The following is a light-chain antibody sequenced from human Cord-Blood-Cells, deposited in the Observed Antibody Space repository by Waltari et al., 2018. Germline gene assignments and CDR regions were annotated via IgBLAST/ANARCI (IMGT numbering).Light chain of an antibody. CDR2: GNS. J-gene: IGLJ3*02. Sequence: QSVLTQPPSVSGAPGQRVTISCTGSSPNIGAGYDVHWYQQLPGTAPKPLIYGNSNRPSGVPDRFSGSKSGTSASLAITGLQAEDEADYYCQSHDSSLSGWVFGGGTKLTVL. CDR1: SPNIGAGYD. CDR3: QSHDSSLSGWV. V-gene: IGLV1-40*01.